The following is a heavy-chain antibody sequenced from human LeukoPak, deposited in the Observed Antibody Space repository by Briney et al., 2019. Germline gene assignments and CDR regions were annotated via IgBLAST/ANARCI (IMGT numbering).Heavy chain of an antibody. J-gene: IGHJ4*02. V-gene: IGHV3-72*01. CDR1: GYPFNDHY. CDR2: IRNKLSNYAI. D-gene: IGHD3-3*01. Sequence: PGGSLRLSCAVFGYPFNDHYIDWVRQAPGKGLEWLGQIRNKLSNYAIEYAASVKGRITISRDESTNSVYLQMNSLKTEDTAMYYCARWRSGFCSDWGQGTLVTVSS. CDR3: ARWRSGFCSD.